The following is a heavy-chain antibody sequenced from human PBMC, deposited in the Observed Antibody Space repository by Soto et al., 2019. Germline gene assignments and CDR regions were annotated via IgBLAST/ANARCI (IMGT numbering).Heavy chain of an antibody. Sequence: GESLKISCKGSGYSFTTYWIAWVRQMPGKGLEWMGIIYPSDSDTGYSPSFQGQVTISVDKSITTAYLQWSSLKASDTAMYYCARGGDYYGMDVWGQGTTVTVSS. V-gene: IGHV5-51*01. D-gene: IGHD3-16*01. CDR2: IYPSDSDT. CDR3: ARGGDYYGMDV. CDR1: GYSFTTYW. J-gene: IGHJ6*02.